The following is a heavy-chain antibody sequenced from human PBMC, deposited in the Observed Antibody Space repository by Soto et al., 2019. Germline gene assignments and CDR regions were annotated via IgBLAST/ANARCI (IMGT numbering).Heavy chain of an antibody. J-gene: IGHJ5*02. CDR3: AKNQGVELVPLATVDWFDP. D-gene: IGHD1-26*01. Sequence: GGSLILSCAASGFIFENFGMSWVRQAPGKGLEWISSISGSGFKKYYADSVKGRFTISRDNSKSTVYLELNNLSAEDTVVYHCAKNQGVELVPLATVDWFDPWGQGSVVTVSS. CDR2: ISGSGFKK. V-gene: IGHV3-23*01. CDR1: GFIFENFG.